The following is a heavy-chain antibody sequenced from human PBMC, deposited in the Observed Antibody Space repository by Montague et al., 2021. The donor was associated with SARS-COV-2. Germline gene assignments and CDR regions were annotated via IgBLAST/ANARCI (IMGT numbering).Heavy chain of an antibody. Sequence: SKTLSLTCAVHGTSFSGYYWNWIRQPPGKGLEWIGENNHGGSTKYSPSLKSRLTISADTSKNQFSLKLTSVAAADTAVYYCARLRDGVVPSPILGVGPYYSYYYMDVWGRGTTITVSS. CDR2: NNHGGST. J-gene: IGHJ6*03. V-gene: IGHV4-34*01. CDR1: GTSFSGYY. D-gene: IGHD3-10*01. CDR3: ARLRDGVVPSPILGVGPYYSYYYMDV.